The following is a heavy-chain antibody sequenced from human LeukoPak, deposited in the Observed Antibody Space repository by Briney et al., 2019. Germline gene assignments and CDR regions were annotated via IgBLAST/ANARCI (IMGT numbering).Heavy chain of an antibody. CDR1: GFTFSNYA. CDR2: IKSKIDGGTT. V-gene: IGHV3-15*01. J-gene: IGHJ4*02. CDR3: TTDKTVTTRHFDY. D-gene: IGHD4-17*01. Sequence: PGGSLRLSCGASGFTFSNYAVSWVRQAPGKGLEWLGRIKSKIDGGTTDYAAPVKGRFTISRDDSKNILYLEVNSLKTDDSGVYYCTTDKTVTTRHFDYWGQGTLVTVSS.